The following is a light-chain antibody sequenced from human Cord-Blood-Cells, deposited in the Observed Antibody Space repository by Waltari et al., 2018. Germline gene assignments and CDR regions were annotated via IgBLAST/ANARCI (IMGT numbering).Light chain of an antibody. CDR3: SSYAGSNNWV. CDR2: EVS. J-gene: IGLJ3*02. CDR1: SSDVGGYNY. V-gene: IGLV2-8*01. Sequence: QSALTQPPSASGSPGQSVTISCTGTSSDVGGYNYVSWYQQHPGKAPKPMIYEVSKRPSVDPDRFSGSKAGNTASLTVAGLQAEDEADYYCSSYAGSNNWVFGGGTKLTVL.